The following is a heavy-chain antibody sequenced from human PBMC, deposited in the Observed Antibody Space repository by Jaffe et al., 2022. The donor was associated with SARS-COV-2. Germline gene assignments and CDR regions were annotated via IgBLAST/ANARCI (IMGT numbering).Heavy chain of an antibody. J-gene: IGHJ4*02. CDR1: GFTVSSNY. CDR2: IYSGGST. CDR3: ASRGVRDFWSGYLVY. D-gene: IGHD3-3*01. Sequence: EVQLVESGGGLIQPGGSLRLSCAASGFTVSSNYMSWVRQAPGKGLEWVSVIYSGGSTYYADSVKGRFTISRDNSKNTLYLQMNSLRAEDTAVYYCASRGVRDFWSGYLVYWGQGTLVTVSS. V-gene: IGHV3-53*01.